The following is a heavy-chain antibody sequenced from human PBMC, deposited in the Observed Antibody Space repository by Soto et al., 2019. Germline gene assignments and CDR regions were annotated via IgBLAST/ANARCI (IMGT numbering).Heavy chain of an antibody. J-gene: IGHJ4*02. V-gene: IGHV1-2*02. Sequence: QVQLVQSGAEVKKPGASVKVSCKASGYTFTAYYIQWVRQAPGQGLEFMGWINPKSGGTNYAQNFQGRVTMTRDTSINTAYMEVSRLRFDDTALYYCATLVAAAHTFDYWGQGTLVTVSS. CDR3: ATLVAAAHTFDY. CDR1: GYTFTAYY. D-gene: IGHD6-13*01. CDR2: INPKSGGT.